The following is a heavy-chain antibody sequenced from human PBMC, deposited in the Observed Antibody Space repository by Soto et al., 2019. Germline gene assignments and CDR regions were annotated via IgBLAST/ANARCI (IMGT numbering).Heavy chain of an antibody. CDR3: AKDFALYYYDSSAYQGDAFDI. V-gene: IGHV3-15*01. CDR1: GFSFSDAW. CDR2: IKSKTDGGTT. Sequence: GGSLRLSCAASGFSFSDAWMTWVRQAPGAGLEWVGHIKSKTDGGTTDYAAPVKGRFTISRDASKTTVYLQMNSLRTEDTAVYYCAKDFALYYYDSSAYQGDAFDIWGQGTMVTVSS. J-gene: IGHJ3*02. D-gene: IGHD3-22*01.